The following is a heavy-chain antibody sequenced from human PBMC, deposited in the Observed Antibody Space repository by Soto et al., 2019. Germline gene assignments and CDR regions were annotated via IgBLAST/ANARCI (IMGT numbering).Heavy chain of an antibody. J-gene: IGHJ4*02. CDR3: ATDHGHVVVVAATSPSGSPLDY. V-gene: IGHV3-30*03. CDR2: ISYDGSNK. Sequence: QVQLVESGGGVVQPGRSLRLSCAASGFTFSSYGMHWVRQAPGKGLEWVAVISYDGSNKYYADSVKGRFTISRDNSKNTLYLQMNSLRAEDTAVYYCATDHGHVVVVAATSPSGSPLDYWGQGTLVTVSS. CDR1: GFTFSSYG. D-gene: IGHD2-15*01.